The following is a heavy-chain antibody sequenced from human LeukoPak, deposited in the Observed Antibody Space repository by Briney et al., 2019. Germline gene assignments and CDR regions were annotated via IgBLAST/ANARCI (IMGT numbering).Heavy chain of an antibody. D-gene: IGHD5-24*01. V-gene: IGHV3-30*02. CDR2: IRYDGSNK. CDR1: GFPFSSYG. CDR3: AKGVDGYNFPYYYYMDV. Sequence: GGSLRLSCAASGFPFSSYGMHWVRQAPGKGLEWVAFIRYDGSNKYYSDPVKGRFTISRDNSKNTLYLQMNSLRAEDTAVYYCAKGVDGYNFPYYYYMDVWGKGTTVTISS. J-gene: IGHJ6*03.